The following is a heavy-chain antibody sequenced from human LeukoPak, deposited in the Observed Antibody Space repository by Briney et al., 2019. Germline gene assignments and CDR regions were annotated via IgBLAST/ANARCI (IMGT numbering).Heavy chain of an antibody. D-gene: IGHD6-19*01. V-gene: IGHV1-69*04. CDR3: ASPLGVAVAGEDY. J-gene: IGHJ4*02. Sequence: RASVKVSCKASGGTFSSYAISWVRQAPGQGLEWMGRIIPILGIANYAQKFQGRVTITADKSTSTAYMELSSLRSEDTAVYYCASPLGVAVAGEDYWGQGTLVTVSS. CDR2: IIPILGIA. CDR1: GGTFSSYA.